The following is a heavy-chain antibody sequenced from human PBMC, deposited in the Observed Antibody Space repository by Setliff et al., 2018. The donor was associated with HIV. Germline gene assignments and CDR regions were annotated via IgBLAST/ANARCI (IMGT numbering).Heavy chain of an antibody. D-gene: IGHD6-13*01. V-gene: IGHV3-21*01. CDR2: VSSGGSFI. CDR1: GFTFDDYS. J-gene: IGHJ3*02. CDR3: ARGRMGYSTSWYAGGNI. Sequence: GGSLRLSCAASGFTFDDYSMNWVRQAPGKGLEWVSCVSSGGSFIYYADSVKGRFTISRDNAKNSVYLQMDSLRPEDTALYYCARGRMGYSTSWYAGGNIWGQGTMVTVSS.